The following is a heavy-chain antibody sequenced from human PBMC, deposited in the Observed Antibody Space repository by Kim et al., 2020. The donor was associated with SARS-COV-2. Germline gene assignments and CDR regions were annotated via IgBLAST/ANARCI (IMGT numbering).Heavy chain of an antibody. V-gene: IGHV3-23*03. D-gene: IGHD3-3*01. CDR2: IYSGGSST. J-gene: IGHJ4*02. CDR3: ATTTGYDFWSGYYPNYFDY. CDR1: GFTFSSYA. Sequence: GGSLRLSCAASGFTFSSYAMSWVRQAPGKGLEWVSVIYSGGSSTYYADSVKGRFTISRDNSKNTLYLQMNSLRAEDTAVYYCATTTGYDFWSGYYPNYFDYWGQGTLVTVSS.